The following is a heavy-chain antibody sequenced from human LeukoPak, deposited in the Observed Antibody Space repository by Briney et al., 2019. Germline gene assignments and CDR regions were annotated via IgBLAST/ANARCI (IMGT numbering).Heavy chain of an antibody. CDR1: GGSFSGYY. Sequence: SETLPLTCAVYGGSFSGYYWSWIRQPPGKDLECIGTIYYSGRTYYNPSLTSRVTLSVDTSKNQFSLKLNSVTAADTAVYYCAKSNGYGLVDIWGQGTMVTVSS. D-gene: IGHD3-10*01. J-gene: IGHJ3*02. V-gene: IGHV4-34*01. CDR3: AKSNGYGLVDI. CDR2: IYYSGRT.